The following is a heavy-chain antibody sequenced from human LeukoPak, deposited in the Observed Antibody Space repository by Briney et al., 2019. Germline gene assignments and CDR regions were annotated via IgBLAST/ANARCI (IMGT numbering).Heavy chain of an antibody. J-gene: IGHJ4*02. CDR1: GYTFTSYY. Sequence: ASVKVSCKASGYTFTSYYMHWVRQAPGQGLGWMGIINPSGGSTNYAQKFQGRVTMTRDTSTSTVYMELSSLRSEDTAVYYCARDFGGIVVVPAAMHFDYWGQGTLVTVSS. D-gene: IGHD2-2*01. CDR3: ARDFGGIVVVPAAMHFDY. V-gene: IGHV1-46*01. CDR2: INPSGGST.